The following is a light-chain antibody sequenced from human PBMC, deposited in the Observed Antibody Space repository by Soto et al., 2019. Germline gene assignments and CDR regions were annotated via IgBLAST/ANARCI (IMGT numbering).Light chain of an antibody. CDR2: EVT. CDR3: CSYADNTDYV. CDR1: SSDVGAYNY. V-gene: IGLV2-8*01. Sequence: QSALTQPPSASGSLGQSVTISCTGTSSDVGAYNYVSWYQQHPGKAPKLMIYEVTRRPSGVPDRFSGSKSGNTASLIVSGLQAEDEADYYCCSYADNTDYVFGTGTKLTVL. J-gene: IGLJ1*01.